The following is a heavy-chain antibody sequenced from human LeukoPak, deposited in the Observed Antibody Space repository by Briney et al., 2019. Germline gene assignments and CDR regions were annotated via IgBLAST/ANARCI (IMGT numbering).Heavy chain of an antibody. Sequence: GGSLRLSCAASGFTFSTYAMTWVRQAPGQGLEWVSAISSSGGDTYYSDSVKGRFTISRDNSKNTLFLQMNSLRVEDTALYYCASLGTSDQSHYWGQGTLVTVSS. CDR1: GFTFSTYA. CDR3: ASLGTSDQSHY. J-gene: IGHJ4*02. V-gene: IGHV3-23*01. D-gene: IGHD1-7*01. CDR2: ISSSGGDT.